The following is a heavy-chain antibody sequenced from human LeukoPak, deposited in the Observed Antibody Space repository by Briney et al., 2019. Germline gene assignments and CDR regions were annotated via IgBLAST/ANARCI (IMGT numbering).Heavy chain of an antibody. Sequence: SVKVSCKASGGTFSSYAISWVRQAPGQGLEWMGRIIPILGIANYAQKFQGRVTITADKSTSTAYMELSSLRSEDTAVYYCARAYGDYALLFYWGQGTLATVSS. J-gene: IGHJ4*02. D-gene: IGHD4-17*01. V-gene: IGHV1-69*04. CDR3: ARAYGDYALLFY. CDR2: IIPILGIA. CDR1: GGTFSSYA.